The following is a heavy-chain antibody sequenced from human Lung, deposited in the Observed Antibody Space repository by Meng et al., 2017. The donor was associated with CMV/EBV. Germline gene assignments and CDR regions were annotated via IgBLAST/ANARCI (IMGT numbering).Heavy chain of an antibody. CDR1: GYTFTSYG. D-gene: IGHD3-22*01. CDR2: ISTYNDNT. J-gene: IGHJ4*02. V-gene: IGHV1-18*01. CDR3: ARVSGHLITMILYYFDS. Sequence: ASVKVSXKASGYTFTSYGISWVRQAPGQGLEWMGWISTYNDNTNYAQKLQDRVTMTTDTSTSTAYMELRSLRSDDTAVYYCARVSGHLITMILYYFDSWGQGNXVNGAS.